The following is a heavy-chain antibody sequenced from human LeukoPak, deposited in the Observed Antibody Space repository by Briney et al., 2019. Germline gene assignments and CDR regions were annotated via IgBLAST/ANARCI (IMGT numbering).Heavy chain of an antibody. CDR2: INPSGGGT. V-gene: IGHV1-46*01. CDR3: ARDSALGELPHDY. CDR1: GYTFTSYY. J-gene: IGHJ4*02. Sequence: ASVKVSCKASGYTFTSYYMHWVRQAPGQGLEWMGIINPSGGGTSYAQKFQGRVTMTRDMSTSTVYMELSSLRSEDTAVYYCARDSALGELPHDYWGQGTLVTVSS. D-gene: IGHD1-26*01.